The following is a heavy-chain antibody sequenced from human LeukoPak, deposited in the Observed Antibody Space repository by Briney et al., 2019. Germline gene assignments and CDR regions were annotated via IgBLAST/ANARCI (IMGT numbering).Heavy chain of an antibody. D-gene: IGHD5-18*01. CDR3: AKGRGFGWIQLHDY. J-gene: IGHJ4*02. V-gene: IGHV3-30*02. CDR2: VRYDGNNK. CDR1: GFNFSNYG. Sequence: PGGSLRLSCAASGFNFSNYGMHWVRQAPGKGLEWVAFVRYDGNNKYYADSVKGRFTISRDNSKNTLYLQMNSLRAEDTAMYYCAKGRGFGWIQLHDYWGQGTLVTVSS.